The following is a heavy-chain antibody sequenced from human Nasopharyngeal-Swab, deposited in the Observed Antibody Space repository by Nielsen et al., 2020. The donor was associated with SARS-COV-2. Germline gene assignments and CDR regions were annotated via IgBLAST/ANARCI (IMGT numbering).Heavy chain of an antibody. V-gene: IGHV4-31*03. CDR2: IYYSGST. J-gene: IGHJ4*02. D-gene: IGHD3-3*01. CDR3: ARANRSGIFGVVLNFDY. CDR1: GGSISSGGYY. Sequence: SETLPLTCTVSGGSISSGGYYWSWIRQHPGKGLEWIGYIYYSGSTYYNPSLKSRVTISVDTSKSQFSLKLSSVTAADTAVYYCARANRSGIFGVVLNFDYWGQGTLVTVSS.